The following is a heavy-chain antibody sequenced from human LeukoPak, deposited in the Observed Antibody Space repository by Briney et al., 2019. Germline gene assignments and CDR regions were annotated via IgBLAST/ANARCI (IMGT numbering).Heavy chain of an antibody. CDR1: GFTFSNYA. CDR2: VSGDGDST. D-gene: IGHD3-22*01. CDR3: AKEHGYDASASFDY. V-gene: IGHV3-23*01. Sequence: GGSLRLSCAASGFTFSNYAMSWVRQAPGKGLEWVSTVSGDGDSTYYADSVKGRFTISRDNSRNTVYLQMNSLRAEDTAIYYCAKEHGYDASASFDYWGQGALVTVSS. J-gene: IGHJ4*02.